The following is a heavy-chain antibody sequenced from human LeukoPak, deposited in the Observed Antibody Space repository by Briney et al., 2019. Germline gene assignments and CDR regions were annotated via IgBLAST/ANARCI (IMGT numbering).Heavy chain of an antibody. CDR1: GYTFTSYA. CDR3: ARGSSGYYYVDAFDI. V-gene: IGHV1-3*01. D-gene: IGHD3-22*01. Sequence: GASVKVSCKASGYTFTSYAMHWVRQAPGQRLEWMGWINAGNGNTKYSQKFQGRVTITRDTSASTAYMELSSLRSEDTAVYYCARGSSGYYYVDAFDIWGQGTMVTVSS. J-gene: IGHJ3*02. CDR2: INAGNGNT.